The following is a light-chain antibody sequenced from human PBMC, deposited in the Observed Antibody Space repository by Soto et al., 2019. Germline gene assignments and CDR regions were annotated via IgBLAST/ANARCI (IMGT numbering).Light chain of an antibody. Sequence: QSALTQPPSASGSPGQSVTVSCTGTSSDIGDYNYVSWYQQHPGKAPKLMIYEVSKRPSGVPDRFSGSKSGNTASLTVSGLQADDEADYYCSLYVGNNNLVLGGGTQLTVL. CDR1: SSDIGDYNY. J-gene: IGLJ2*01. V-gene: IGLV2-8*01. CDR3: SLYVGNNNLV. CDR2: EVS.